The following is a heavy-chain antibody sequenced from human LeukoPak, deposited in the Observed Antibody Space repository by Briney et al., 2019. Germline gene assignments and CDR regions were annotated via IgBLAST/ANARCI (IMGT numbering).Heavy chain of an antibody. CDR3: AKPTEAFDWLLHDAFDI. Sequence: GGSLRLSCAASGFTFSSYAMSWVRQAPGKGLEWVSAISGSGGSTYYADSVKGRFTISRDNSKNTLYLQMNSLRAEDTAVYYCAKPTEAFDWLLHDAFDIWGQGTMVTVSS. CDR2: ISGSGGST. CDR1: GFTFSSYA. J-gene: IGHJ3*02. D-gene: IGHD3-9*01. V-gene: IGHV3-23*01.